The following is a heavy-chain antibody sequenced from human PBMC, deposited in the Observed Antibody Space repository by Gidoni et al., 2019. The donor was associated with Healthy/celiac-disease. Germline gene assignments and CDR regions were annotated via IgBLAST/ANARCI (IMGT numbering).Heavy chain of an antibody. CDR3: ARDILTGSIDY. CDR1: GFTFSRYG. V-gene: IGHV3-33*01. J-gene: IGHJ4*02. Sequence: QVQPVAAGGGLVQPGRSLSISCSAPGFTFSRYGMHWVRQAPGTGLAWVAVIWYDGSNRYYADYVKGRFTISRDNSKNTLYLQMNSLRAEDTAVYYCARDILTGSIDYWGQGTLVTVSS. CDR2: IWYDGSNR. D-gene: IGHD3-9*01.